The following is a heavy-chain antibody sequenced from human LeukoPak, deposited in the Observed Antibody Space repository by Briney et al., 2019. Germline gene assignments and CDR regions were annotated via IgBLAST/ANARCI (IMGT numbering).Heavy chain of an antibody. CDR1: GFTFSSYA. CDR3: AKDLRFGELSWFDP. Sequence: PGGSLRLSCAASGFTFSSYAMSWVRQAPGKGLEWVSAISGSGGSTYYADSVKGRFTISRDNSKNALYLQMNSLRAEDTAVYYCAKDLRFGELSWFDPWGQGTLVTVSS. CDR2: ISGSGGST. D-gene: IGHD3-10*01. J-gene: IGHJ5*02. V-gene: IGHV3-23*01.